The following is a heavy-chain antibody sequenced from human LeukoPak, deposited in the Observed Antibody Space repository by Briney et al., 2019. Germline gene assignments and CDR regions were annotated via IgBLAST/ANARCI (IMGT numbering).Heavy chain of an antibody. V-gene: IGHV4-34*01. CDR1: GGSFSDYY. Sequence: PSETLSLTCAVYGGSFSDYYWTWIRQPPGKGLEWIGEINHSGSTNCNPSLKSRVTISVDTSKNQFSLKVTSVTAADTAVYYCARNRPIMGITDAFDVWGQGTMVTVSS. CDR2: INHSGST. J-gene: IGHJ3*01. CDR3: ARNRPIMGITDAFDV. D-gene: IGHD1-26*01.